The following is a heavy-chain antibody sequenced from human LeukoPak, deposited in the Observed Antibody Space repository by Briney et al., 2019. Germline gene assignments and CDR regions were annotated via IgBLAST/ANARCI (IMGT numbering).Heavy chain of an antibody. CDR3: ARDQYCGSGSYYF. D-gene: IGHD3-10*01. V-gene: IGHV3-23*01. J-gene: IGHJ4*02. CDR1: GFTFTSYA. Sequence: GGSLRLSCAASGFTFTSYALSWVRQAPGKGLEWVSSISGSGGSTYYADSVKGRFAISRDNSKNTLYLQMNSLRAEDTAVYYCARDQYCGSGSYYFWGQGTLVTVSS. CDR2: ISGSGGST.